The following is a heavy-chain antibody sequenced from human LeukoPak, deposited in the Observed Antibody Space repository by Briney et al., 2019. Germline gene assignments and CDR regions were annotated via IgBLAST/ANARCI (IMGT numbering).Heavy chain of an antibody. D-gene: IGHD4-17*01. J-gene: IGHJ5*02. CDR3: ARDINYGDYP. CDR1: GFTFSSYA. V-gene: IGHV3-23*01. Sequence: GGSLRLSCAASGFTFSSYAMSWVRQAPGKGLEWVSAISGSGGSTYYADSVKGRFTISRDNAKNSLYLQMNSLRAEDTAVYYCARDINYGDYPWGQGTLVTVSS. CDR2: ISGSGGST.